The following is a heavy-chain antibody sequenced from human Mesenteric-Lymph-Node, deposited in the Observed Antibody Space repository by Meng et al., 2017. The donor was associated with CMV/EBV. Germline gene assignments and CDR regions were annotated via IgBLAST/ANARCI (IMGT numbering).Heavy chain of an antibody. CDR2: IYYSGST. D-gene: IGHD3-10*01. Sequence: SETLSLTCTVSGGSISSSRYYWGWIRQPPGKGLEWIGSIYYSGSTYYNPSLKSRVTISVDTSKNQFSLKLSSVTAADTAVYYCARISRVRGRIDYWGQGTLVTVSS. V-gene: IGHV4-39*07. J-gene: IGHJ4*02. CDR3: ARISRVRGRIDY. CDR1: GGSISSSRYY.